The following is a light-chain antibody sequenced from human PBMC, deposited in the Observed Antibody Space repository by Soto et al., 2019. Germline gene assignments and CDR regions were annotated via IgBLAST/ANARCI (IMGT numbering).Light chain of an antibody. Sequence: EIVLTQSPATLSLSPGERATLSCRASQSASSYLAWYQQKPGQAPRLLIYDASNRATGIPARFSGSGSGTDFTLTISSLEPEDLAVYYRQQRKSWPLTFGQGTRLEIK. J-gene: IGKJ5*01. CDR1: QSASSY. CDR2: DAS. CDR3: QQRKSWPLT. V-gene: IGKV3-11*01.